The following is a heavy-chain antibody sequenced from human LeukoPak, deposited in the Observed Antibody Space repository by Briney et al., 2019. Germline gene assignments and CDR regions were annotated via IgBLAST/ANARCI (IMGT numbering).Heavy chain of an antibody. CDR3: ARGLSIFGIDP. CDR2: INHSGST. D-gene: IGHD3-3*01. J-gene: IGHJ5*02. CDR1: GGSFSGYY. V-gene: IGHV4-34*01. Sequence: SETLSLTCAVYGGSFSGYYWSWIRQPPGKGLEWIGEINHSGSTNYNPSLKSRVTISVDTSKNQFSLKLSSVTAADTAVYYCARGLSIFGIDPWGQGTLVTVYS.